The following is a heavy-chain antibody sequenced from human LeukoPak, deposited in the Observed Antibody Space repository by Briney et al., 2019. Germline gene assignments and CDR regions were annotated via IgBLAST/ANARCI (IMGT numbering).Heavy chain of an antibody. D-gene: IGHD2-15*01. CDR2: IYYSGST. CDR1: GGSISSYY. J-gene: IGHJ4*02. CDR3: AREYGRESGSFDY. V-gene: IGHV4-59*01. Sequence: SETLSLTCTVSGGSISSYYWSWIRQPPGKGLEWIGYIYYSGSTNYNPSLKSRVTISVDTSKNQFSLKLSSVTAADTAVYYCAREYGRESGSFDYWGQGTLVTVSS.